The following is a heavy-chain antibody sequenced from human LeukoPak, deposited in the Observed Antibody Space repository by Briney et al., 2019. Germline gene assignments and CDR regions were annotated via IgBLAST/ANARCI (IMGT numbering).Heavy chain of an antibody. CDR2: ISAYNGNT. J-gene: IGHJ5*02. D-gene: IGHD3-10*01. CDR1: GYTFTSYY. CDR3: ARAGLLWFGELLSSNRFDP. V-gene: IGHV1-18*04. Sequence: ASVKVSCKASGYTFTSYYMHWVRQAPGQGLEWMGWISAYNGNTNYAQKLQGRVTMTTDTSTSTAYMELRSLRSDDTAVYYCARAGLLWFGELLSSNRFDPWGQGTLVTVSS.